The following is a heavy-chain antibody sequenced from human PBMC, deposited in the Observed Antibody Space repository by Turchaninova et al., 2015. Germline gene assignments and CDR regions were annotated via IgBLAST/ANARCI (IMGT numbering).Heavy chain of an antibody. D-gene: IGHD5-24*01. CDR3: ASFLREMAGPSFDI. CDR2: INHSGST. CDR1: GGSFSGYY. J-gene: IGHJ3*02. Sequence: QVQLQQWGAGLLKPSETLSLTCAVYGGSFSGYYWRWIRQPPGKGLEWIGEINHSGSTNYNPPLKSRFTKSVDTSKNQFFLKLSSVTAADTAFYYCASFLREMAGPSFDIWGQGTMVTVSS. V-gene: IGHV4-34*01.